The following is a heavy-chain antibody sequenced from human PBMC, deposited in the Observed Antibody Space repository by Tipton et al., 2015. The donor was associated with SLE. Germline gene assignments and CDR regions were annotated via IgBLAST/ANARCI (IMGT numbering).Heavy chain of an antibody. D-gene: IGHD6-19*01. Sequence: TLSLTCSVSGDSITSGKYYWSWIRQPAGKGLEWIGRISKSGRTDYSPSLKSRLSISIDTSKNQFSLNLSSVTAADTAMYYCARAWGAYSSGWRYFYYYMDVWGKGTTVTVSS. CDR2: ISKSGRT. J-gene: IGHJ6*03. CDR3: ARAWGAYSSGWRYFYYYMDV. CDR1: GDSITSGKYY. V-gene: IGHV4-61*02.